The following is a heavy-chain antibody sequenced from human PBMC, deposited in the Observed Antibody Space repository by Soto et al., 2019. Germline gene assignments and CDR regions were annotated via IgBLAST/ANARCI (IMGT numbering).Heavy chain of an antibody. J-gene: IGHJ4*02. D-gene: IGHD5-12*01. CDR3: ARGIGYYFDS. V-gene: IGHV4-39*01. CDR2: IHYRGST. Sequence: QLQLQESGPGLVKPSETLSLTCTVSGGSISSSSYFWGWIRQPPGKGLEWIGNIHYRGSTYYNASRKSRVTISVDMSKNQFSLKLSSVTAADSAVYSCARGIGYYFDSWGQGTLVTVSS. CDR1: GGSISSSSYF.